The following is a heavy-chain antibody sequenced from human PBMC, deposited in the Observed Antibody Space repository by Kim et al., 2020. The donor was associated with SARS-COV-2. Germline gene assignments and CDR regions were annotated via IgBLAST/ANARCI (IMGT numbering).Heavy chain of an antibody. Sequence: GGSLRLSCAASGFTFSSYAMHWVRQAPGKGLDWVAVIWYDGSNKYYADSVKGRFTISRDNSKNTLYLQMNSLRADDTAVYYCAKDGTVGATYFDFWGQGT. J-gene: IGHJ4*02. CDR3: AKDGTVGATYFDF. CDR2: IWYDGSNK. CDR1: GFTFSSYA. D-gene: IGHD1-26*01. V-gene: IGHV3-33*06.